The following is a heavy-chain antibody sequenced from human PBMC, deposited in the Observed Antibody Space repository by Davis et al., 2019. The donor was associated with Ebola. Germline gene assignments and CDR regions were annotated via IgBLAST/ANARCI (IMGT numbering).Heavy chain of an antibody. V-gene: IGHV3-74*01. Sequence: PGGSLRLSCAASGFTFSSYWMHWVRQAPGKGLVWVSRINSDGSSTSYADSVKGRFTISRDNAKNTLYLQMNSLRAEDTAVYYCARGRPQETMVRGVSPWGQGTLVTVSS. J-gene: IGHJ5*02. CDR2: INSDGSST. CDR3: ARGRPQETMVRGVSP. CDR1: GFTFSSYW. D-gene: IGHD3-10*01.